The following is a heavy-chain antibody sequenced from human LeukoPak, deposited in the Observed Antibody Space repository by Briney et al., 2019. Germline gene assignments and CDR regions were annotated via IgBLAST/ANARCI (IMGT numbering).Heavy chain of an antibody. CDR2: INPNSGGT. CDR1: GYTFTGYY. J-gene: IGHJ4*02. Sequence: ASVKVSCKASGYTFTGYYMHWVRQAPGQGLEWMRWINPNSGGTNYAQKFQGRVTMTRDTSIGTAYMELSRLRSDDTAVYYCARDPPYYYDSSGYYPPSFDYWGQGTLVTVSS. CDR3: ARDPPYYYDSSGYYPPSFDY. D-gene: IGHD3-22*01. V-gene: IGHV1-2*02.